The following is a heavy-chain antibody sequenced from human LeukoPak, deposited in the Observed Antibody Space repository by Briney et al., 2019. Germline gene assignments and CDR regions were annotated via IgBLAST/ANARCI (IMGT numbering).Heavy chain of an antibody. J-gene: IGHJ4*02. Sequence: QPGGSLRLSCAASGFTFSSYWMSWVRQAPGKGLEWVANIKQDGSEKYYVDSVKGRFTISRDNAKNSLYLQMNSLRAEDTAVYYCAKAVTGSPRVFEYWGQGTLVTVSS. CDR3: AKAVTGSPRVFEY. CDR2: IKQDGSEK. CDR1: GFTFSSYW. V-gene: IGHV3-7*05. D-gene: IGHD6-19*01.